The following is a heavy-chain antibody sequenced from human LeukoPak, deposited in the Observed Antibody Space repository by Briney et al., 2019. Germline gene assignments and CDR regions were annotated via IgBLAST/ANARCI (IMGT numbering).Heavy chain of an antibody. D-gene: IGHD3-3*01. CDR1: GGSISSSSYY. Sequence: PSETLSLTCTVSGGSISSSSYYWGWIRQPPGKGLEWIGSIHYSGSTYYNPSLKSRVTISVDTSKNQFSLKLSSVTAADTAVYYCACGSLEWFDFDYWGQGTLVTVSS. CDR3: ACGSLEWFDFDY. J-gene: IGHJ4*02. V-gene: IGHV4-39*01. CDR2: IHYSGST.